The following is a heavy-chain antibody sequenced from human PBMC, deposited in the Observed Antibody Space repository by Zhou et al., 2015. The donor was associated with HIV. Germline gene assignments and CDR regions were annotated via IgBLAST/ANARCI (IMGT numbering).Heavy chain of an antibody. CDR2: IIPILGIA. CDR1: GGTFSSYT. J-gene: IGHJ6*02. V-gene: IGHV1-69*02. D-gene: IGHD3-10*01. CDR3: ARSRYDHGSGSYYYYYGMDV. Sequence: QVQLVQSGAEVKKPGSSVKVSCKASGGTFSSYTISWVRQAPGQGLEWMGRIIPILGIANYAQKFQGRVTITADKSTSTAYMELSSLRSEDTAVYYCARSRYDHGSGSYYYYYGMDVWGQGTTVTVSS.